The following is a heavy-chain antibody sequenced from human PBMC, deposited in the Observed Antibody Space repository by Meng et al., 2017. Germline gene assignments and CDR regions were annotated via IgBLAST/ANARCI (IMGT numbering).Heavy chain of an antibody. Sequence: AQRAQSWAEVKSPGASVKVSCKASGYTFTSYDINWVRQATGQGLEWMGWMNPNSGNTGYAQKFQGRVTMTRNTSISTAYMELSSLRSEDTAVYYCARLGARGYSGYTPYYLDYWGQGTLVTVSS. V-gene: IGHV1-8*01. CDR3: ARLGARGYSGYTPYYLDY. CDR2: MNPNSGNT. D-gene: IGHD5-12*01. J-gene: IGHJ4*02. CDR1: GYTFTSYD.